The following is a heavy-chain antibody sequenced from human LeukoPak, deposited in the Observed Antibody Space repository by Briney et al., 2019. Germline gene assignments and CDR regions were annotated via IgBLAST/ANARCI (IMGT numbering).Heavy chain of an antibody. CDR1: GGSISPYF. CDR3: ARRVAAAGRAYYGMDV. D-gene: IGHD6-13*01. CDR2: IYYSGST. J-gene: IGHJ6*02. Sequence: SETLSLTCTVSGGSISPYFWSWLRQPPGKGLEWIGYIYYSGSTNYNPSLKSRVTISVDTSKNQFSLKLSSVTAADTAVYYCARRVAAAGRAYYGMDVWGQGTTVTVSS. V-gene: IGHV4-59*08.